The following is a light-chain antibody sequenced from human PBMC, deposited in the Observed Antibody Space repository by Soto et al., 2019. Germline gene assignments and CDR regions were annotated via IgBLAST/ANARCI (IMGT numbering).Light chain of an antibody. CDR2: AAA. CDR3: QQHGSSPPYT. CDR1: RSLSSSY. V-gene: IGKV3-20*01. J-gene: IGKJ2*01. Sequence: EIVLTQSPDTVSLSPGERATLSCRASRSLSSSYLAWYQQKPGQAPRLLIYAAASRATGIPDRFSGSKSGTDFTLTISRLEPEDSAVYYCQQHGSSPPYTFGQGTKLEIK.